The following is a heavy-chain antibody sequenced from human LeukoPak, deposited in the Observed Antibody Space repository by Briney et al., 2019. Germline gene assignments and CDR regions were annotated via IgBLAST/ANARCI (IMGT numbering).Heavy chain of an antibody. CDR1: GGSISSYY. J-gene: IGHJ4*02. CDR3: ARAKTHLSNIDY. Sequence: PSETLSLTCTVSGGSISSYYWSWIRQPPGKGLEWIGYIYYSGSTNYNPSLKSRVTISVDTSKNQFSLKLSSVTAADTAVYYCARAKTHLSNIDYWGQGTLVTVSS. V-gene: IGHV4-59*01. D-gene: IGHD2/OR15-2a*01. CDR2: IYYSGST.